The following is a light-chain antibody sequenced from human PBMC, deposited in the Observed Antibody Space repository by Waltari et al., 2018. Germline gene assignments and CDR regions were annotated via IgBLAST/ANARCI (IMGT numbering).Light chain of an antibody. CDR2: EVI. Sequence: QSALTQPASVSGTPGQSITISSTGPTSDVGNYNLFSWYQQHPGKAPKLMIGEVIKRPSGVSDRFSGSKSGNTASLTISGLQAEDEADYYCCSYAGSGTYVFGTGTKVTVL. J-gene: IGLJ1*01. V-gene: IGLV2-23*02. CDR1: TSDVGNYNL. CDR3: CSYAGSGTYV.